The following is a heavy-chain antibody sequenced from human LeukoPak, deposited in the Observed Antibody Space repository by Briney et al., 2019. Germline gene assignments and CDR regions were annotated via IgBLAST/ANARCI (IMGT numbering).Heavy chain of an antibody. J-gene: IGHJ5*02. CDR3: ARGRERWELANWFDP. CDR2: IIPIFGTA. Sequence: GASVKVSCKASGGTFSSYAISWVRQAPGQGLEWMGGIIPIFGTANYAQKFQGRVTITTDESTSTAYMELSSLRSKDTAVYYCARGRERWELANWFDPWGQGTLVTVSS. CDR1: GGTFSSYA. D-gene: IGHD1-26*01. V-gene: IGHV1-69*05.